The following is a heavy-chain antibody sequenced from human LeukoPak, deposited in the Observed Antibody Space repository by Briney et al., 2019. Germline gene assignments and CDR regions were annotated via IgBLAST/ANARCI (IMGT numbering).Heavy chain of an antibody. Sequence: SQTLSLTCAISGDSVSSISVAWNWIRQSPSRGLEWLGRTYYRSKWYNDYAISVKSRMTINADTSKNQFSLQLNSVTPEDTAVYYCAKGRWALFDCWGQGTLVIVSS. J-gene: IGHJ4*02. V-gene: IGHV6-1*01. CDR2: TYYRSKWYN. CDR3: AKGRWALFDC. D-gene: IGHD3-10*01. CDR1: GDSVSSISVA.